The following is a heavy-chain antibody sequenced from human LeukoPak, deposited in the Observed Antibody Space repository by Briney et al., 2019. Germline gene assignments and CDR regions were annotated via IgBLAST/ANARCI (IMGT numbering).Heavy chain of an antibody. V-gene: IGHV3-23*01. J-gene: IGHJ4*02. CDR3: AKDPNWEGGY. CDR1: GFSFGDSD. CDR2: INYLGHFT. Sequence: PGGSLRLSCAASGFSFGDSDMNWFRQAPGEGPQWVANINYLGHFTSYADSVKGRFTIARDNSKNTLFLQMDGLRVEDTALYYCAKDPNWEGGYWGQGILVTASS. D-gene: IGHD1-1*01.